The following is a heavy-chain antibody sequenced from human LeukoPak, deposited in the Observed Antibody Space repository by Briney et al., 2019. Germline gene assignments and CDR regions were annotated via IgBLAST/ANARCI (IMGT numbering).Heavy chain of an antibody. Sequence: ASVKVSCQTSGYTFSDFYLNWVRQAPGQGLEWMGWINPYSGTLISAQSLQGRLTMTWDTSTGTAYMELTRLTSDDTAVYYCATAPDTHTRDPWGQGTLVTVSS. J-gene: IGHJ5*02. CDR1: GYTFSDFY. CDR3: ATAPDTHTRDP. CDR2: INPYSGTL. V-gene: IGHV1-2*02.